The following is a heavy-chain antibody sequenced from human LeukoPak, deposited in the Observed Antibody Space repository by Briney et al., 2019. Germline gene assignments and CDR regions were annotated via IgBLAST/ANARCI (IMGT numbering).Heavy chain of an antibody. J-gene: IGHJ4*02. CDR2: IHWDDDK. D-gene: IGHD3-3*01. V-gene: IGHV2-5*02. CDR3: AHRVPFVDFWGGFEFDY. Sequence: ESGPTLLHPPRALTLTRTFSGFSLGTRGVAGGWVRQPPGKALEWLSLIHWDDDKRYRPSLKSSLTLTKDNSKNQEPLTMTHMDRVDTSTYYCAHRVPFVDFWGGFEFDYWGQGTLVTVSS. CDR1: GFSLGTRGVA.